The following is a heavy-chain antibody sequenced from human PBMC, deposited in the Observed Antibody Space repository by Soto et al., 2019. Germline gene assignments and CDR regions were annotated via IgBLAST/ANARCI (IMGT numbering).Heavy chain of an antibody. D-gene: IGHD1-1*01. J-gene: IGHJ4*02. Sequence: QVHLVQSGAEVKKPGSSVKVSCKASGGTFRSEPISWVRQAPGQGHEWMGGIIPIFAPANYAQRFKGRVTITADESTTTVYMELSSLTSEDTAMYYCARARGESPTVQEDLFDYWGQGTLVSVAS. V-gene: IGHV1-69*01. CDR3: ARARGESPTVQEDLFDY. CDR2: IIPIFAPA. CDR1: GGTFRSEP.